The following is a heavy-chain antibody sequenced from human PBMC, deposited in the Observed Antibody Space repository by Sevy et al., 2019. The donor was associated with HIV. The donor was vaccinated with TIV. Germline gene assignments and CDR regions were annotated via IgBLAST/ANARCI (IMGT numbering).Heavy chain of an antibody. CDR2: IWYDGSNK. CDR3: AKGGSSYCGGDCYFDY. CDR1: GFTFSSYG. V-gene: IGHV3-33*06. Sequence: GGSLRLSCAASGFTFSSYGMHWVRQAPGKGLEWVAVIWYDGSNKYYADSVKGRFTISRDNSKNTLYLQMNSLRAEDTAVYYCAKGGSSYCGGDCYFDYWGQGTLVTVSS. D-gene: IGHD2-21*02. J-gene: IGHJ4*02.